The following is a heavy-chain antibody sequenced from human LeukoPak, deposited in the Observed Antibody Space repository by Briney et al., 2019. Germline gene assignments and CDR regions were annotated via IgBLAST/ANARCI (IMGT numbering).Heavy chain of an antibody. Sequence: GGSLRLSCGASGFTFAKAWMSWVRQAPGKGLEWVGRIKSKTDGGTMDYAAPVKGRFTISRDDSKTTLSLQMNSLRTEDTAVYYCATSSSGYDHLFDFWGQGTLVTVSS. CDR3: ATSSSGYDHLFDF. V-gene: IGHV3-15*01. D-gene: IGHD5-12*01. CDR1: GFTFAKAW. J-gene: IGHJ4*02. CDR2: IKSKTDGGTM.